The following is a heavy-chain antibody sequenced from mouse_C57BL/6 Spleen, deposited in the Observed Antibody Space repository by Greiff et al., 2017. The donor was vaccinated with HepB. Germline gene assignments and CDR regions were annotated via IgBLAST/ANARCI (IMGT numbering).Heavy chain of an antibody. V-gene: IGHV3-6*01. J-gene: IGHJ3*01. CDR1: GYSITSGYY. CDR2: ISYDGSN. Sequence: DVKLQESGPGLVKPSQSLSLTCSVTGYSITSGYYWNWIRQFPGNKLEWMGYISYDGSNNYNPSLKNRISITRDTAKNQFFLKLNSVTTEETATYYCARRGPGFAYWGQGTLVTVSA. CDR3: ARRGPGFAY.